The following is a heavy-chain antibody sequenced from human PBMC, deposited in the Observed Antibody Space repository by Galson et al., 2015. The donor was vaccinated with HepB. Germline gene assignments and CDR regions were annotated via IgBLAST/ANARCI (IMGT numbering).Heavy chain of an antibody. CDR2: ISSSSSTI. J-gene: IGHJ3*02. Sequence: SLRLSCAASGFTFSSYSMNWVRQAPGKGLEWVSYISSSSSTIYYADSVKGRFTISRDNAKNSLYLQMNSLRDEDTAVYYCARGVLTMIVVADDAFDIWGQGTMVTVSS. CDR1: GFTFSSYS. V-gene: IGHV3-48*02. CDR3: ARGVLTMIVVADDAFDI. D-gene: IGHD3-22*01.